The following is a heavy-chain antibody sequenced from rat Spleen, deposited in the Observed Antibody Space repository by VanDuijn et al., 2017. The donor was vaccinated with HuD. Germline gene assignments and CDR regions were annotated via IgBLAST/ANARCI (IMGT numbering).Heavy chain of an antibody. Sequence: EVQLVESGGGLVQPGRSLKLSCAASGFTFSDYNMAWVRQAPTKGLEWVAYISTGGGSTYYRDSVKGRFTISRDDAKSTLYLQMNSLRSEDTATYYCTTQWELYHWGQGVMVTVSS. J-gene: IGHJ2*01. V-gene: IGHV5-27*01. D-gene: IGHD5-1*01. CDR2: ISTGGGST. CDR3: TTQWELYH. CDR1: GFTFSDYN.